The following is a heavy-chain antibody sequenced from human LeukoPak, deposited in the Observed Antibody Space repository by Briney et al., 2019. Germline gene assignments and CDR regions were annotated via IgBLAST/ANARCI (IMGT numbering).Heavy chain of an antibody. J-gene: IGHJ4*02. CDR3: AGHLDIVATTLIDY. CDR1: GGTFSSYA. CDR2: IIPIFGTA. D-gene: IGHD5-12*01. Sequence: SVKVSCKASGGTFSSYAISWVRQAPGQGLEWMGRIIPIFGTANYAQKFQGRVTITADKSTSTAYMELSSLRSEDMAVYYCAGHLDIVATTLIDYWGQGTLVTVSS. V-gene: IGHV1-69*06.